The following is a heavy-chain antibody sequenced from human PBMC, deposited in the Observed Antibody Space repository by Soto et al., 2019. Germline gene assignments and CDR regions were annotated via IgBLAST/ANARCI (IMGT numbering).Heavy chain of an antibody. V-gene: IGHV4-30-4*01. CDR2: IYYSGST. CDR1: GGSISSGDYY. Sequence: SETLSLTCTVSGGSISSGDYYWSWIRQPPGKGLEWIGYIYYSGSTYYNPSLKSRVTISVDTSKNQFSLKLSYVTAADTAVYYCARDHSSSWYSAAGMDVWGQGTTVTVSS. CDR3: ARDHSSSWYSAAGMDV. D-gene: IGHD6-13*01. J-gene: IGHJ6*02.